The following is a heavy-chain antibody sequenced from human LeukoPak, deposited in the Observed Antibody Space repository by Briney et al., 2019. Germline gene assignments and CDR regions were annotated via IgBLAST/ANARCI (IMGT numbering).Heavy chain of an antibody. D-gene: IGHD6-19*01. CDR1: GFTFSSYA. CDR2: ISYDGSNK. CDR3: ARDIAVAGYYYYYYDMDV. Sequence: GGSLRLSCAASGFTFSSYAMRWVRQAPGKGLEWVAVISYDGSNKYYADSVKGRFTISRDNSKNTLYLQMNSLRAEDTAVYYCARDIAVAGYYYYYYDMDVWGQGTTVTVSS. V-gene: IGHV3-30-3*01. J-gene: IGHJ6*02.